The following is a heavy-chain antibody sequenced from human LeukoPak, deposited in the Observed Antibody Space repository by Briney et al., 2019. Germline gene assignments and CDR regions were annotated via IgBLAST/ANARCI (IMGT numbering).Heavy chain of an antibody. Sequence: GGSLRLSCAASGFTFGDTWMNWVRQVPGQGLEWVANIKQDGSEKFYVDSVKGRFTISRDNGKSSLYLQMNSLRAEDTALYYCATSYDMGWLIGYWGQGTLVTVSS. J-gene: IGHJ4*02. CDR2: IKQDGSEK. CDR1: GFTFGDTW. CDR3: ATSYDMGWLIGY. D-gene: IGHD3/OR15-3a*01. V-gene: IGHV3-7*03.